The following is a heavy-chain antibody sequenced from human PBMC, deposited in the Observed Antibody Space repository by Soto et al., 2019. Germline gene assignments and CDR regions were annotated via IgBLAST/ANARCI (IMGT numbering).Heavy chain of an antibody. D-gene: IGHD4-17*01. CDR2: IIPIFGTA. J-gene: IGHJ4*02. V-gene: IGHV1-69*12. Sequence: QVQLVQSGAEVKKPGSSVKVSCKASGGTFSSYAISWVRQAPGQGLEWMGGIIPIFGTANYAQKFRGRVRITADESTSTADMELSSLRSEDTAVYYCARAPYGDYGVGGPFGYWGQGTLVTVSS. CDR3: ARAPYGDYGVGGPFGY. CDR1: GGTFSSYA.